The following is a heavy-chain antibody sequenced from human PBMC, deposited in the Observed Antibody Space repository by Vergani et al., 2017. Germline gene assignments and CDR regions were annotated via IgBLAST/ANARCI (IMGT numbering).Heavy chain of an antibody. CDR1: GYTFTSYD. CDR3: ARGRWYSSPPDASAYYYYMDV. J-gene: IGHJ6*03. Sequence: QVQLVQSGAEVKKPGASVKVSCKASGYTFTSYDINWVRQATGQGLEWMGWMNPNSGNTGYAQKFQGRVTMTRNTSISTAYMELSSLRSEDTAVYYCARGRWYSSPPDASAYYYYMDVWGKGTTVTVSS. V-gene: IGHV1-8*01. D-gene: IGHD6-13*01. CDR2: MNPNSGNT.